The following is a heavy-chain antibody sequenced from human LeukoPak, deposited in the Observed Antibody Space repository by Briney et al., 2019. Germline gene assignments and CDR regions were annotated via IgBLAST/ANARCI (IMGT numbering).Heavy chain of an antibody. D-gene: IGHD6-19*01. J-gene: IGHJ4*02. CDR3: ARNPIAVAEGYDY. Sequence: SVKVSCKASGYTFTSYYMHWVRQAPGQGLEWMGGIIPIFGTANYAQKFQGRVTITADESTSTAYMELSSLRSEDTAVYYCARNPIAVAEGYDYWGQGTLATVSS. V-gene: IGHV1-69*13. CDR1: GYTFTSYY. CDR2: IIPIFGTA.